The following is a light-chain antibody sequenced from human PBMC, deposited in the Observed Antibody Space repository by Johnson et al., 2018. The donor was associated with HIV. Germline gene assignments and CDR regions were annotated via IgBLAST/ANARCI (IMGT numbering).Light chain of an antibody. Sequence: QSVLTQPPSVSAAPGQKVTISCSGSSSNIGNNYVSWYQQVPGTAPKLLIYDNNKRPSGIPDRFSGSKSDTSATLAITGLQTGDEAEYYCGTWETGLSAYVFGTGTKVTGL. CDR3: GTWETGLSAYV. V-gene: IGLV1-51*01. CDR1: SSNIGNNY. J-gene: IGLJ1*01. CDR2: DNN.